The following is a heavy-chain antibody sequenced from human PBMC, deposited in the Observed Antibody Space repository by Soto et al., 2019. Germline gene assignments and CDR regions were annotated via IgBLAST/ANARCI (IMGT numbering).Heavy chain of an antibody. CDR2: ISYDGSNK. CDR3: VRDRGIPEDWYFDL. V-gene: IGHV3-30-3*01. D-gene: IGHD2-2*01. CDR1: GFTFSSYA. Sequence: QVQLVESGGGVVQPGRSLRLSCAASGFTFSSYAMHWVRQAPGKGLEWVAVISYDGSNKYYADSVKGRFTISRDNSKNTLYLQMNSLRAEDTAVYYCVRDRGIPEDWYFDLWGRGTLVTVSS. J-gene: IGHJ2*01.